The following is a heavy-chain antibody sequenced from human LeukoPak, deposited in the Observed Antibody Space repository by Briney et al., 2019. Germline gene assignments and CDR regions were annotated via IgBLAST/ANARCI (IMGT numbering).Heavy chain of an antibody. Sequence: SETLSLTCTVSGGSISSYYWSWIRQPPGKGLEWIGYIYYSGSTNYNPSLKSRVTISVDTSKNQFSLKLSSVTAADTAVYYCARDEGGYCSSTSCYQFDYWGQGTLVTVSS. CDR1: GGSISSYY. V-gene: IGHV4-59*12. CDR3: ARDEGGYCSSTSCYQFDY. CDR2: IYYSGST. J-gene: IGHJ4*02. D-gene: IGHD2-2*01.